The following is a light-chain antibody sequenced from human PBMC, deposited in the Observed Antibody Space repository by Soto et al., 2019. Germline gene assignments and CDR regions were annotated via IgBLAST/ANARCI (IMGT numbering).Light chain of an antibody. CDR3: PHYDDLQVT. V-gene: IGKV1-33*01. J-gene: IGKJ4*01. CDR1: QDISNY. Sequence: DIQITQSPSSLSASVGDRVTITCQARQDISNYLNWYQQNLGKAPKLLIYDASNLETGVPSRFTSSGSGTYFTHTISSLQLAEIATDYWPHYDDLQVTFGVGTKV. CDR2: DAS.